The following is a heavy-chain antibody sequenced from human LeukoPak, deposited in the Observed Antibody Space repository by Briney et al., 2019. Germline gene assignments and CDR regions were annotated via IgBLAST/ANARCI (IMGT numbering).Heavy chain of an antibody. Sequence: GGSLRLSCEVSGFTFTSYSLSWVRQAPGKGLEWVSYISSSGSTIYYADSVKGRFTISRDSANNALWLQMNSLRVEDTAVYYCARDSFGDYAIDSWGQGTLVIVSS. CDR2: ISSSGSTI. V-gene: IGHV3-48*04. D-gene: IGHD4-17*01. CDR3: ARDSFGDYAIDS. CDR1: GFTFTSYS. J-gene: IGHJ4*02.